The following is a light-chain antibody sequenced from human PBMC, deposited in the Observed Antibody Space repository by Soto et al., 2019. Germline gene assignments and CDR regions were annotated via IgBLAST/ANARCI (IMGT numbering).Light chain of an antibody. CDR2: DDT. CDR1: NIGTKS. CDR3: QVWDSSSNQVV. J-gene: IGLJ2*01. Sequence: SYVLTQPPSVSVAPGQTATITCGGNNIGTKSVQWYQQRPGQAPLVVIYDDTDRPSGIPERLSGSNSGNTATLNISRVEAGDEADYYCQVWDSSSNQVVFGGGTKVTVL. V-gene: IGLV3-21*02.